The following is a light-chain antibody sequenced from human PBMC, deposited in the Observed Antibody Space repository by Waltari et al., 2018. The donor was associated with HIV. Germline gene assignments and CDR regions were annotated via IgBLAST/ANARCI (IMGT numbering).Light chain of an antibody. J-gene: IGLJ2*01. Sequence: SYVLTQPPSVSVSPGQTAEITCFGDELSTQHGHWYQQKPGQAPLVLIYKNKESPSGIPERFSASTSGTAVTLTIAGVQAEDEADYFCQSADVSGTYVVFGGGTKLTVL. CDR1: ELSTQH. V-gene: IGLV3-25*03. CDR3: QSADVSGTYVV. CDR2: KNK.